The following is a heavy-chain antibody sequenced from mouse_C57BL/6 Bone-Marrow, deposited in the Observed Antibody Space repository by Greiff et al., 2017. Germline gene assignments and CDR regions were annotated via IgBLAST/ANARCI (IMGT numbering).Heavy chain of an antibody. Sequence: QVQLQQPGAELVKPGASVKMSCKASGYTFTSYWITWVKQRPGPGLAWIGAIYPGSGSPNYNEKFKGKATLTVDTSSSTAYLQLSSLTSEDSAVYYCARGSPGYFDYWGQGTTLTVSS. J-gene: IGHJ2*01. CDR2: IYPGSGSP. CDR1: GYTFTSYW. CDR3: ARGSPGYFDY. V-gene: IGHV1-55*01.